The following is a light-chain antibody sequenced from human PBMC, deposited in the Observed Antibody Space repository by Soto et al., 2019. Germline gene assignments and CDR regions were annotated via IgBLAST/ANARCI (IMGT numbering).Light chain of an antibody. CDR2: DVS. V-gene: IGLV2-14*01. Sequence: QSALTQPASVSLSPGQSITISCTGTSSDVGGHNSVSWYRQDPGKAPKLMIYDVSNRPSGVSDRFSGSKSGNTASLTISGLQIEDEADYYCSSFTSSVTYVFGTGTKVTV. CDR3: SSFTSSVTYV. J-gene: IGLJ1*01. CDR1: SSDVGGHNS.